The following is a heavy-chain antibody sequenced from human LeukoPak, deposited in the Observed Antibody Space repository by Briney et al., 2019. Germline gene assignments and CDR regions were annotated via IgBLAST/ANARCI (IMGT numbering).Heavy chain of an antibody. CDR3: ARDAITRGIIDY. Sequence: ASVKVSCKASGYTFTSYGISWVRQAPGQGLEWMGWINPNSGGTNYAQKFQGRVTMTRDTSISTAYMELSRLRSDDTAMYYCARDAITRGIIDYWGQGTLVTVSS. CDR1: GYTFTSYG. V-gene: IGHV1-2*02. J-gene: IGHJ4*02. D-gene: IGHD3-10*01. CDR2: INPNSGGT.